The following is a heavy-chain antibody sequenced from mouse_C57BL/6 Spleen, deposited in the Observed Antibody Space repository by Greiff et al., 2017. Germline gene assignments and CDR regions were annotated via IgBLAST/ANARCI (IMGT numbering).Heavy chain of an antibody. CDR2: IYPGGGYT. CDR3: AREIYYGSSFYFDY. CDR1: GYTFTNYW. V-gene: IGHV1-63*01. Sequence: VQLQQSGAELVRPGTSVKMSCKASGYTFTNYWIGWAKQRPGHGLEWIGDIYPGGGYTKYNEKFKSKATLTVDKPSSTAYMQLSSLTSEDSAVYYCAREIYYGSSFYFDYWGQGTTLTVSS. D-gene: IGHD1-1*01. J-gene: IGHJ2*01.